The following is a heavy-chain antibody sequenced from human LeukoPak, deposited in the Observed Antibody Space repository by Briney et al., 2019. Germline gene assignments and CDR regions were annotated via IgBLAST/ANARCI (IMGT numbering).Heavy chain of an antibody. V-gene: IGHV1-18*01. CDR1: GYTFTSYG. D-gene: IGHD6-19*01. J-gene: IGHJ6*04. Sequence: ASVKVSCKASGYTFTSYGISWGRQAPGQGLEWMGWISTYNGYANYAQKVQGRVTMSTETSTSTAYMELRSLRSDDTAVYYCARNSSDWYGYMDVWGKGTTVTVSS. CDR2: ISTYNGYA. CDR3: ARNSSDWYGYMDV.